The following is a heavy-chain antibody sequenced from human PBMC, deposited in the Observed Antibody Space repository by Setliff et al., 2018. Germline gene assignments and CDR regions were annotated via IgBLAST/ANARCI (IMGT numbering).Heavy chain of an antibody. CDR1: GGSISSISYY. CDR2: VYDSGTT. J-gene: IGHJ4*02. CDR3: ASCRYQVPYDY. Sequence: PSETLSLTCTVPGGSISSISYYWGWIRQPPGKGLEWIGTVYDSGTTYYNPSLKSRVTIFADTSKNQFSLNLNSVTAADTGVYYCASCRYQVPYDYWGQGILVPSPQ. V-gene: IGHV4-39*01. D-gene: IGHD2-2*01.